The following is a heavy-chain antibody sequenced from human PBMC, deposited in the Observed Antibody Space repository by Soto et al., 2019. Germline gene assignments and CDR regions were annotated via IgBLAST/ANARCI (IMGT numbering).Heavy chain of an antibody. V-gene: IGHV1-24*01. J-gene: IGHJ1*01. CDR1: GYTLTELS. CDR3: ATVGGSSGWYYFSYFQH. D-gene: IGHD6-19*01. Sequence: ASVKVSCKVSGYTLTELSMHWVRQAPGKGLEWMGGFDPEDGETIYAQKFQGRVTMTEDTSTDTAYMELSSLRSEDTAVYYCATVGGSSGWYYFSYFQHWGQGTLVTVSS. CDR2: FDPEDGET.